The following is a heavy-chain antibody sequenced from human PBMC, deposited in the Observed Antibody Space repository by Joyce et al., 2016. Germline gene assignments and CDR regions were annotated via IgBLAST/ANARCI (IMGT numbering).Heavy chain of an antibody. V-gene: IGHV4-59*02. Sequence: QVHLQESGPGPVKPSETLSLTCTVSGDSVTSLFWNWIRQPPGKGLEWVAHISSTGSTKYNPSLKSRATISLDAPRNQFSLKLTSVTAADTAIYYCARDGGYYFDYWGQGTLVAVSS. J-gene: IGHJ4*02. CDR1: GDSVTSLF. CDR2: ISSTGST. D-gene: IGHD3-16*01. CDR3: ARDGGYYFDY.